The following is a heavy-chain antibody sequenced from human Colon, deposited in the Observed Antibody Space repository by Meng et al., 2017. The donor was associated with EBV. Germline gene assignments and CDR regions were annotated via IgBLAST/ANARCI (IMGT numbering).Heavy chain of an antibody. Sequence: ASGLCLWVPWGTLFLPCVAVGASIRNSEWWSWVRQPQGKGLEWIGEIYRGGGTNYNPSFKNRITISVDTSNNHFSLKLSYVTAADTAVYYCARVRVIPAAVGFDYWGQGTLVTVSS. V-gene: IGHV4-4*02. D-gene: IGHD2-2*01. CDR3: ARVRVIPAAVGFDY. CDR2: IYRGGGT. J-gene: IGHJ4*02. CDR1: GASIRNSEW.